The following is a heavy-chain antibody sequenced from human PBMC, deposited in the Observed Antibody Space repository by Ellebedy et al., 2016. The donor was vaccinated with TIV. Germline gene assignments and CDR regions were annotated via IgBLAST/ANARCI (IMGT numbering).Heavy chain of an antibody. J-gene: IGHJ4*02. CDR1: GLTFSRYW. Sequence: PGGSLRLSCVDSGLTFSRYWMSWVRQTPGRGLEWVANIKQDGSDKNYVDSVKGRFTISRDNAKNSLYLQMNSLRAEDTAVYYCAREVGGSGLFDYWGQGTLVTVSS. CDR2: IKQDGSDK. V-gene: IGHV3-7*01. CDR3: AREVGGSGLFDY. D-gene: IGHD1-26*01.